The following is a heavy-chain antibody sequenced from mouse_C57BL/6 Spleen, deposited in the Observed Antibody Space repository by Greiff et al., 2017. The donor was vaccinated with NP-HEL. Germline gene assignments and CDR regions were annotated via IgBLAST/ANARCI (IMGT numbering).Heavy chain of an antibody. CDR2: IDPSDSYT. CDR1: GYTFTSYW. D-gene: IGHD1-1*01. V-gene: IGHV1-69*01. J-gene: IGHJ2*01. Sequence: VQLQQPGAELVMPGASVKLSCKASGYTFTSYWMHWVKQRPGQGLEWIGEIDPSDSYTNYNQKFKGKSTLTVNQSSSTAYMQLSSMPSEVSAVYYCARRITTRNVFDYWGQGTTLTVSS. CDR3: ARRITTRNVFDY.